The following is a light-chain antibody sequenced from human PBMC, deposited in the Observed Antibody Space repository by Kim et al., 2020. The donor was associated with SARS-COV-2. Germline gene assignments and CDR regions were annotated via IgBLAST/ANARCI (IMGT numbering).Light chain of an antibody. V-gene: IGLV2-11*01. Sequence: QSALTQPRPVSGSPGQSVTISCTGTSSDVGGYNYVSWYQQHPGKAPKLMIYDVTKRPSGVPDRFSGSKSGNTASLTISGLQTEDEADYSCCSSAGSYTGVFGGGTQLTVL. CDR3: CSSAGSYTGV. CDR1: SSDVGGYNY. J-gene: IGLJ3*02. CDR2: DVT.